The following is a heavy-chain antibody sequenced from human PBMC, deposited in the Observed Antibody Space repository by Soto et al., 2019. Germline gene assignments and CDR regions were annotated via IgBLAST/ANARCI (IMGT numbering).Heavy chain of an antibody. J-gene: IGHJ5*02. CDR1: GFTFSSYA. V-gene: IGHV3-23*01. CDR2: ISGSGGST. Sequence: LGGSLRLSCAASGFTFSSYAMSWVRQAPGKGLEWVSAISGSGGSTYYADSVKGRFTISRDNSKNTLYLQMNSLRAEDTAVYYCAKDSGIWFGEKRGDNWFDPWGQGTLVTVSS. CDR3: AKDSGIWFGEKRGDNWFDP. D-gene: IGHD3-10*01.